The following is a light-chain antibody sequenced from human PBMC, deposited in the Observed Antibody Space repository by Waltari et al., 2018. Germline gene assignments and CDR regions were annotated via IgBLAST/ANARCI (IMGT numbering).Light chain of an antibody. CDR1: APNIGGII. Sequence: QSVLTQPPSASGTPGQRVTIPLSGGAPNIGGIILNCYQQLPAKAPKLLIYRSDQRPSGVPDRFSASKTGTSASLAISGLQSEDEADYFCASWDDSLNGHWVFGGGTKVTVL. CDR2: RSD. CDR3: ASWDDSLNGHWV. J-gene: IGLJ3*02. V-gene: IGLV1-44*01.